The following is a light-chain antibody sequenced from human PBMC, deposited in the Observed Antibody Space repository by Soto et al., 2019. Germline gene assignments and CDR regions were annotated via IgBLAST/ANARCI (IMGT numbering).Light chain of an antibody. J-gene: IGLJ1*01. CDR2: QVT. Sequence: QSALTQPASVSGSPGQSITISCTGTSGDVGSYDLVSWYQHHPGKAPKLIIYQVTNRPSGVSHRFSGSKSGNTASLTISGLQAEDEADYYCSSYTTSSALQVFGTGTKVTVL. V-gene: IGLV2-14*02. CDR1: SGDVGSYDL. CDR3: SSYTTSSALQV.